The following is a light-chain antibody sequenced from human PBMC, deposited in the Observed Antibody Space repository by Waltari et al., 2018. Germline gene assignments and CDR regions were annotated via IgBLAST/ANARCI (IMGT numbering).Light chain of an antibody. V-gene: IGKV3-20*01. J-gene: IGKJ4*01. CDR3: QQHGTSPLT. CDR2: GAS. CDR1: QSFRGSY. Sequence: EIVLTQSPGTLSLSPGERVTLSCRASQSFRGSYLAWYKQKPGQAPRLLIYGASNKATGIPDRFSGSGSGTDFTLTISRLEPEDFAVYYCQQHGTSPLTFGGGTKVEIK.